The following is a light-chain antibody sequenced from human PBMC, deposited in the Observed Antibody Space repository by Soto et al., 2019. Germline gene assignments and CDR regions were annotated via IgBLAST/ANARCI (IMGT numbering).Light chain of an antibody. CDR1: QSVGGN. V-gene: IGKV3-20*01. CDR2: GAS. Sequence: TVLTQSPVTLSLSPGERATLSCRASQSVGGNVAWYQQKPGQAPKLLISGASSRAPGIPDRFSGSGSGADFSLSISRLEPEEFPLYSCQRYAAAPIPVGQGTRLDI. CDR3: QRYAAAPIP. J-gene: IGKJ5*01.